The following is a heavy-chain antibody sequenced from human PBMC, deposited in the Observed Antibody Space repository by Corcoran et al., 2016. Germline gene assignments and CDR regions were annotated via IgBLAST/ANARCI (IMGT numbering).Heavy chain of an antibody. CDR2: ISYDGSNK. CDR1: GFTFSSYG. J-gene: IGHJ6*02. Sequence: QVQLVESGGGVVQPGRSLRLSCAASGFTFSSYGMHWVRQAPGKGLEWVTVISYDGSNKYYADSVKGRFTISRDNSKNTLYLQMNSLRAEDTAVYYCAKVACSGGSCYGRYGMDVCGQGTTVTVSS. D-gene: IGHD2-15*01. V-gene: IGHV3-30*18. CDR3: AKVACSGGSCYGRYGMDV.